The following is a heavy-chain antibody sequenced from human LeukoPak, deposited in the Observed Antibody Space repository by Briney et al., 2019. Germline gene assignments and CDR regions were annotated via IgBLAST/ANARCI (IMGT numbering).Heavy chain of an antibody. D-gene: IGHD3-10*01. Sequence: SETLSLTCTVSGGSISSGSYYWSWIRQPAGKGLEWIGIVYTTGRSIYNRSLRSRSTISVDTSKNQFSLKLSSVTAADTAVYYCAREGSDYYGSGSYYRSYYYYMDVWGKGTTVTISS. J-gene: IGHJ6*03. V-gene: IGHV4-61*02. CDR1: GGSISSGSYY. CDR3: AREGSDYYGSGSYYRSYYYYMDV. CDR2: VYTTGRS.